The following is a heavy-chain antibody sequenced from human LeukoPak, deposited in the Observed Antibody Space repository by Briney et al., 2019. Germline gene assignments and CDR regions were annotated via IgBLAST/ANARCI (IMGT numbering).Heavy chain of an antibody. CDR2: INPNSGGT. CDR3: ARDDYGDYVLNEGYYFDY. Sequence: GASVKVSCKASGYTFISYGITWVRQAPGQGLEWMGWINPNSGGTNYAQKFQGRVTMTRDTSISTAYMELSRLRSDDTAVYYCARDDYGDYVLNEGYYFDYWGQGTLVTVSS. D-gene: IGHD4-17*01. CDR1: GYTFISYG. V-gene: IGHV1-2*02. J-gene: IGHJ4*02.